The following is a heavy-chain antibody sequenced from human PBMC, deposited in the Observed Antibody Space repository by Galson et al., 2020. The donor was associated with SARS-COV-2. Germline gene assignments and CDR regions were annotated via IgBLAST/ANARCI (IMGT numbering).Heavy chain of an antibody. CDR3: GRGWSYPAY. V-gene: IGHV3-7*01. D-gene: IGHD2-15*01. CDR2: INEDGSEK. J-gene: IGHJ4*02. Sequence: GGSLRLSCEGSGFTFIGYWMSWVRQAPGKGLEWVASINEDGSEKYYVDSVKGRLTISRDSAKNSVDLQMNGLRADDTAVYYCGRGWSYPAYRGQGTLVTVSS. CDR1: GFTFIGYW.